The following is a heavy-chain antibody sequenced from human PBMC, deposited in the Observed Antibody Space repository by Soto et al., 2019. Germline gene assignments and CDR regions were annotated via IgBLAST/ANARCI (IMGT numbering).Heavy chain of an antibody. J-gene: IGHJ4*02. CDR3: VKDMSGYCSSTSCPTPYDY. D-gene: IGHD2-2*01. V-gene: IGHV3-64D*06. Sequence: GGSLRLACSASGFTFSSYAMHWVRQAPGKGLEYVSAISSNGGSTYYADSVKGRFTISRDNSKNTLYLQMSSLRAEDTAVYYCVKDMSGYCSSTSCPTPYDYWGQGTLVTVSS. CDR2: ISSNGGST. CDR1: GFTFSSYA.